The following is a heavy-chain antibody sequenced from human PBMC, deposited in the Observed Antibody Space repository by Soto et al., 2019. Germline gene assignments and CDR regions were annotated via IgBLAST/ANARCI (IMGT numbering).Heavy chain of an antibody. Sequence: QVQLVQSGAEVTKPGASVKVSCKASGYTFTSYYIHWVRQAPGQGLEWVGLINPSGGSTTYAPKCEGRVTITXXTXTXXVYMELNSLRSEDTAVYFCARDAQIGHGYSVYHTYWGQGTLVTVSS. CDR2: INPSGGST. J-gene: IGHJ4*02. D-gene: IGHD5-12*01. CDR1: GYTFTSYY. CDR3: ARDAQIGHGYSVYHTY. V-gene: IGHV1-46*01.